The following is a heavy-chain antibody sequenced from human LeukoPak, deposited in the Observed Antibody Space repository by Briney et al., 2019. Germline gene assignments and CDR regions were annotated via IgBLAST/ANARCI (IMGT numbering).Heavy chain of an antibody. CDR1: GGSINSYY. D-gene: IGHD5-12*01. V-gene: IGHV4-59*01. J-gene: IGHJ4*02. CDR2: IYNTETT. Sequence: SETLSLTCTVSGGSINSYYWSWIRQPPGKGLEWIGYIYNTETTNYNPSLESRVTISVYTSGNQFSLKLSSVTAADTAVYYCVMQRDGYDWGFDYWGQGTLVTVSS. CDR3: VMQRDGYDWGFDY.